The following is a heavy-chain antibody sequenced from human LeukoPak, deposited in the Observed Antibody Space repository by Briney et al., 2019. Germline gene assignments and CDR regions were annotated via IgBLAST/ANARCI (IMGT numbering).Heavy chain of an antibody. V-gene: IGHV1-2*02. J-gene: IGHJ1*01. D-gene: IGHD4-17*01. CDR3: ARLTRLGYGDYVEYFQH. CDR1: GYTFTGYC. Sequence: ASVKVSCKASGYTFTGYCMHWVRQAPGQGLGWMGCINPNSGGTNYAQKFQGRVTMTRETSSSTAYMELSRLRSDDTAVYYCARLTRLGYGDYVEYFQHWGQGTLVTVSS. CDR2: INPNSGGT.